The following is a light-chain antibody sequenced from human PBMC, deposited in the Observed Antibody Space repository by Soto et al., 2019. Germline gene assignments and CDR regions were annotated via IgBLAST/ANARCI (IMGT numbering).Light chain of an antibody. CDR1: QDINSY. CDR3: QPYGNLPLT. J-gene: IGKJ4*01. V-gene: IGKV1-33*01. CDR2: DAS. Sequence: DIQMTQSPSSLSAFVGDRVTITCQASQDINSYLNWYQQKPGKAPKLLIYDASNLATGVPSKFSGSGSETEFTCTINSLQPEDIATYYCQPYGNLPLTFGGGTKVEI.